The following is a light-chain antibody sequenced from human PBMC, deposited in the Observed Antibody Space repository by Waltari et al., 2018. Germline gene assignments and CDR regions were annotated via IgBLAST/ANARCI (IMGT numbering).Light chain of an antibody. CDR2: DAS. Sequence: EVVLTQSPATLSLSPGETATLSCRASQSISGFLAWYLQKPGQAPRLLIYDASHRARDIPARFSGSGSGTDFTLTISSLEPEDFAVYYCQQRQNWPPVTFGQGTRLEIK. CDR3: QQRQNWPPVT. V-gene: IGKV3-11*01. CDR1: QSISGF. J-gene: IGKJ5*01.